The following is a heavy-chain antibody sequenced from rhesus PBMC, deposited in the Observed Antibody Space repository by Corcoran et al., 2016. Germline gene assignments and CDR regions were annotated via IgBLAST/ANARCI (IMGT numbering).Heavy chain of an antibody. V-gene: IGHV1-111*02. J-gene: IGHJ4*01. CDR1: GYTFTDSY. CDR2: VDPEDGEA. CDR3: ATGTWNNGYYFDY. Sequence: EVQLVQSGAAVKKPVASVKISCKASGYTFTDSYLPWVRQAPGNGLDLMGRVDPEDGEAIHAQKFQDRVTITADTSTDTAYMELSSLRSEDTAVYYCATGTWNNGYYFDYWGQGVLVTVSS. D-gene: IGHD1-20*01.